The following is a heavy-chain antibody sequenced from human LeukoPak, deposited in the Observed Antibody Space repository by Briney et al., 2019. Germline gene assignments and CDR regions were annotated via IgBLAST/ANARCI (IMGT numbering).Heavy chain of an antibody. CDR2: ISGSGGST. CDR3: AKDRGIAVAHFDY. V-gene: IGHV3-23*01. D-gene: IGHD6-19*01. CDR1: GGSISSGGYY. Sequence: ETLSLTCTVSGGSISSGGYYWSWIRQPPGKGLEWVSAISGSGGSTYYADSVKGRFTISRDNSKNTLYLQMDSLRAEDTAVYYCAKDRGIAVAHFDYWGQGTLVTVSS. J-gene: IGHJ4*02.